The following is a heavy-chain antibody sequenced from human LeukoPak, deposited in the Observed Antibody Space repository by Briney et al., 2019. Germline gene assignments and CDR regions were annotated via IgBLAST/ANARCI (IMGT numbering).Heavy chain of an antibody. D-gene: IGHD3-3*01. J-gene: IGHJ4*02. V-gene: IGHV3-21*01. CDR1: GFTFSSYS. CDR2: ISSSSSYI. CDR3: ARDSVFGVVINLFDY. Sequence: PGGSLRLSCAASGFTFSSYSMNWVRQAPGKGLEWVSSISSSSSYIYYADSVKGRFTISRDNAKNSLYLQMISLRAEDTAVYYCARDSVFGVVINLFDYWGQGTLVTVSS.